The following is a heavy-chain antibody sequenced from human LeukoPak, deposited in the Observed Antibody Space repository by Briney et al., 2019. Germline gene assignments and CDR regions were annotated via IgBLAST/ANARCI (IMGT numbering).Heavy chain of an antibody. CDR2: ISSSTNTI. CDR3: ANTEYQRLGTDY. CDR1: GFPFTLYN. V-gene: IGHV3-48*04. Sequence: GGSLRLSCEVSGFPFTLYNMNWVRQAPGKGLEWLSYISSSTNTIYYADSVKGRFTISRDNAKNSLYLQMNSLRTEDTAVYYCANTEYQRLGTDYWGQGTLVTVSS. D-gene: IGHD2-2*01. J-gene: IGHJ4*02.